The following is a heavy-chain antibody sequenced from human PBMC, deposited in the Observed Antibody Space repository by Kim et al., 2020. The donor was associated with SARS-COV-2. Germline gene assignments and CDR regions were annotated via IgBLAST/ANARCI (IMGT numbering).Heavy chain of an antibody. CDR1: GDSVSSNSAA. D-gene: IGHD6-13*01. Sequence: SQTLSLTCAISGDSVSSNSAAWNWIRQSPSRGLEWLGRTYYRSKWYNDYAVSVKSRITINPDTSKNQFSLQLNSVTPEDTAVYYCARVAIIAAAGAYYYGMDVWGQGTTVTVSS. J-gene: IGHJ6*02. CDR2: TYYRSKWYN. CDR3: ARVAIIAAAGAYYYGMDV. V-gene: IGHV6-1*01.